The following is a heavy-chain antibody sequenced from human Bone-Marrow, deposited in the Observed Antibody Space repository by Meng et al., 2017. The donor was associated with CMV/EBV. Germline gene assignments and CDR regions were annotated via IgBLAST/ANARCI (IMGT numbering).Heavy chain of an antibody. V-gene: IGHV5-51*01. J-gene: IGHJ4*02. Sequence: SCKTSGYSFTNYWIGWVRRVPGEGLEWMGIIYPDDSDTRYTPSFQGQVTISADKSISTAYLQWSSLKASDTAMYYCARQLWDGYNDWGQGTLVTVSS. CDR3: ARQLWDGYND. CDR2: IYPDDSDT. D-gene: IGHD5-24*01. CDR1: GYSFTNYW.